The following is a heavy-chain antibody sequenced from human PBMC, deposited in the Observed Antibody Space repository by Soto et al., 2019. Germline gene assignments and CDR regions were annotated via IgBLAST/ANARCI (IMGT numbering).Heavy chain of an antibody. CDR3: AKIEGLFKIPN. J-gene: IGHJ4*02. D-gene: IGHD2-2*02. CDR1: GFTFSSYS. CDR2: ISSSSSYI. Sequence: PGGSLRLSCAASGFTFSSYSMNWVRQAPGKGLEWVSSISSSSSYIYYADSVKGRFTISRDNSKNTLYLQMNSLRAEDTAVYYCAKIEGLFKIPNWGQGTLVTVSS. V-gene: IGHV3-21*04.